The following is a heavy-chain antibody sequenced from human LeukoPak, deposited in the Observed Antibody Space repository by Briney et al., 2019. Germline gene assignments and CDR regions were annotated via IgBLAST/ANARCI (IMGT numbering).Heavy chain of an antibody. CDR1: GLTFSAFA. CDR2: ISGSGGST. D-gene: IGHD5-18*01. CDR3: AKGRAAMVNGNFDY. V-gene: IGHV3-23*01. J-gene: IGHJ4*02. Sequence: PGGSLSLSCAASGLTFSAFAMRWVRHAPGGGRVWVSTISGSGGSTYYADCVKGRFTISRDNSKNTLYLQMNSLRSEDTAVYYCAKGRAAMVNGNFDYWGQGTLVTVSS.